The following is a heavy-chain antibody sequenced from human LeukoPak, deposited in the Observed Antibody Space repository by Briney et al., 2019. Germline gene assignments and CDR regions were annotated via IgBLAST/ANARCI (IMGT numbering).Heavy chain of an antibody. CDR2: MSSSRTHV. CDR1: GFTFRDRS. Sequence: PGGSLRLSCAAAGFTFRDRSINWVRQAPGKGLEWDAAMSSSRTHVTYTDSVTCRFTISRDNAEKSLFLNMNSLSAEDTAIYYCVTCLYSDIWYKLSDHWGQGTLVTVSS. J-gene: IGHJ4*02. CDR3: VTCLYSDIWYKLSDH. V-gene: IGHV3-21*01. D-gene: IGHD1-14*01.